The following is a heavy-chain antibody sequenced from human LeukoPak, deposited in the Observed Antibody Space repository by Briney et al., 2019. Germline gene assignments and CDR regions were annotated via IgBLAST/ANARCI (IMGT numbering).Heavy chain of an antibody. CDR3: ARYYDFWSGYYTRYFDL. V-gene: IGHV3-9*01. D-gene: IGHD3-3*01. CDR2: ISWNSGSI. J-gene: IGHJ2*01. CDR1: GFTFDDYA. Sequence: GGSLRLSCAASGFTFDDYAMHWVRQAPGKGLEWVPGISWNSGSIGYADSVKGRFTISRDNAKNSLYLQMNSLRAEDTALYYCARYYDFWSGYYTRYFDLWGRGTLVTVSS.